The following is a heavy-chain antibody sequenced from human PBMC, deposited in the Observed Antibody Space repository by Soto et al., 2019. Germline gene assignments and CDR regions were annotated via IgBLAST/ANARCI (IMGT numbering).Heavy chain of an antibody. J-gene: IGHJ2*01. V-gene: IGHV1-3*04. CDR1: GYSFTSCA. D-gene: IGHD6-25*01. Sequence: QVQVVQSGAEVKKPGASVRLSCKTSGYSFTSCAIHWVRQAPGQGFEWMGWINTDSGTTKYSQKFQGRVTITRDASASTAYMELSSLSSEDTTICYCVRDRAADWYLDLWGRGTLVTVSS. CDR3: VRDRAADWYLDL. CDR2: INTDSGTT.